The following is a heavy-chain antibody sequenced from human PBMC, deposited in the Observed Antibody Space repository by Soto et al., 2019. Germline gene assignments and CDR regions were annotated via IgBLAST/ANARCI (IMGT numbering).Heavy chain of an antibody. V-gene: IGHV3-30-3*01. CDR3: AREDESSGYAGTFHH. Sequence: GGSLRLSCAASGFTFSNYIIPWVRQAPDKELEWVSLISHDGSNKQYGDSVTGRFTISRDNSKNTLSLQMDTLRAEDTAVYYCAREDESSGYAGTFHHWGQGTQVTVSS. CDR1: GFTFSNYI. D-gene: IGHD3-22*01. J-gene: IGHJ1*01. CDR2: ISHDGSNK.